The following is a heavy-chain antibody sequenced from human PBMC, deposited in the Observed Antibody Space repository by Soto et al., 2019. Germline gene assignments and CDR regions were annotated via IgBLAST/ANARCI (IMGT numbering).Heavy chain of an antibody. CDR1: GFTVSSNY. Sequence: EVQLVESGGGLVQPGGSLRLSCAASGFTVSSNYMSWVRQAPGKGLEWVSVIYSGGSTYYADSVKGRFTISRDNSKNTLYLQMNSLRAEDTAVYYCASHDFWSGYYQFDYWGQGTLVTASS. CDR2: IYSGGST. J-gene: IGHJ4*02. D-gene: IGHD3-3*01. V-gene: IGHV3-66*04. CDR3: ASHDFWSGYYQFDY.